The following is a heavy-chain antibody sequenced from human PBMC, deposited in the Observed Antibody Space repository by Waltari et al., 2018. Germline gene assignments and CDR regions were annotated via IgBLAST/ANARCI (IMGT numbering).Heavy chain of an antibody. Sequence: QVQLVQSGAEVKKPGASVKVSCKASGYTFTSYDINWVRQATGQGLEWMGWVNPNSGNTGYAQKYQGRVTITRNTSTSTAYMELSSLRSEDTAVYYCATPSVIAAADYYYYYMDVWGKGTTVTVSS. J-gene: IGHJ6*03. CDR2: VNPNSGNT. CDR3: ATPSVIAAADYYYYYMDV. CDR1: GYTFTSYD. D-gene: IGHD6-13*01. V-gene: IGHV1-8*01.